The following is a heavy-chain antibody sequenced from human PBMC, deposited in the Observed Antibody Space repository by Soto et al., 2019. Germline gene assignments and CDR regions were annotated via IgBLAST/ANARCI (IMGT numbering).Heavy chain of an antibody. CDR3: ASQTGRDGYSVRGGFAA. CDR1: GYSFSNYW. V-gene: IGHV5-51*01. J-gene: IGHJ5*02. Sequence: PGESLKISCKGSGYSFSNYWIGWVRQMPGKGLEWMGIIHPGDSDTRYSPSFQGQVTISAAKSISTAYLQWSSLKASDTAMYFCASQTGRDGYSVRGGFAAWGQGTLVTVSS. D-gene: IGHD3-16*01. CDR2: IHPGDSDT.